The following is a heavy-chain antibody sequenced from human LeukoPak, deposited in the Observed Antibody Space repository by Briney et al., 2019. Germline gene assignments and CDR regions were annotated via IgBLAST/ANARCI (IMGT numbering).Heavy chain of an antibody. CDR2: ISNSSSYI. J-gene: IGHJ4*02. CDR3: ARGDKYYYDSSGYFDY. V-gene: IGHV3-21*01. D-gene: IGHD3-22*01. CDR1: GFTFSTYS. Sequence: GGSLRLSCAASGFTFSTYSMNWVRQAPGKGLEWVSSISNSSSYIYYADSVKGRFTISRDNAKNSLYLQMNSLRAEDTAVYYCARGDKYYYDSSGYFDYWGQGTLVTVSS.